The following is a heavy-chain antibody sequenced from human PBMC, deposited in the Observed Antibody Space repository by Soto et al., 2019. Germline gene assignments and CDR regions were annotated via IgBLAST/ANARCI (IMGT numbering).Heavy chain of an antibody. V-gene: IGHV3-23*01. CDR2: ISGGGGTT. CDR1: GFTFSSHV. CDR3: ARGPRAPPPHDYGMDV. J-gene: IGHJ6*02. Sequence: EVQLLESGGGLVQPGGSLRLSCAASGFTFSSHVMNWVRQAPGKGLEWVAAISGGGGTTFYGDSVEGRFTMSRDNSKYTLFLRMNSLRAEDTAVYYCARGPRAPPPHDYGMDVWGQGTTVTVSS.